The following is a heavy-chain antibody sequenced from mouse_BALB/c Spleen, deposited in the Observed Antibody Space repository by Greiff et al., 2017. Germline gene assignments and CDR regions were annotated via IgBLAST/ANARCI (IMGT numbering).Heavy chain of an antibody. CDR3: ARSGPYYGSSLFDY. Sequence: EVKLMESGAELVKPGASVKLSCTASGFNIKDTYMHWVKQRPEQGLEWIGRIDPANGNTKYDPKFQGKATITADTSSNTAYLQLSSLTSEDTAVYYCARSGPYYGSSLFDYWGQGTTLTVSS. D-gene: IGHD1-1*01. J-gene: IGHJ2*01. CDR2: IDPANGNT. CDR1: GFNIKDTY. V-gene: IGHV14-3*02.